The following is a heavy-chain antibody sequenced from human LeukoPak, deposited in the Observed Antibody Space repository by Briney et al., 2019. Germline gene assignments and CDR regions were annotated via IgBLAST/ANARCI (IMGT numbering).Heavy chain of an antibody. CDR2: IYPGDSDN. Sequence: GESLKISCKGSGYSFTSYWIGWVRQMPGKGLEWMGIIYPGDSDNRYSQSFQGQVPISADKSISTAYLQWSSLKASDTAMYYCARHKGGQLLIFDPWGQGTLVTVSS. V-gene: IGHV5-51*01. CDR1: GYSFTSYW. J-gene: IGHJ5*02. D-gene: IGHD2-2*01. CDR3: ARHKGGQLLIFDP.